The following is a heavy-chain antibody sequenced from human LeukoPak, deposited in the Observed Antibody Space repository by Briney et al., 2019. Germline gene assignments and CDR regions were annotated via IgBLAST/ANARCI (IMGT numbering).Heavy chain of an antibody. CDR1: GFSFNSYW. J-gene: IGHJ4*02. V-gene: IGHV3-74*01. CDR2: ISSDGSII. Sequence: PGGSLRLSCAASGFSFNSYWTHWVRQAPGKGLVWVSRISSDGSIINYADSVKGRFTISRDNAKNTLYLQMNSLRVEDTAVYYCARPAVAGLRAGGYDYWGQGTLVTVSS. CDR3: ARPAVAGLRAGGYDY. D-gene: IGHD6-19*01.